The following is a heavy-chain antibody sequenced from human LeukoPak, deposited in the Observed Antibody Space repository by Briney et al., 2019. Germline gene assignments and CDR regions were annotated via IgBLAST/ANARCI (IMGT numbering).Heavy chain of an antibody. CDR1: GYSISSGYY. CDR3: ARGRRAARQPDAFDI. J-gene: IGHJ3*02. Sequence: SETLSLTCTVSGYSISSGYYWGWIRQPPGKGLEWIGGIYYSGSTYYNPSLKSRVTISVDTSKNQFSLKLSSVTAADTAVYYCARGRRAARQPDAFDIWGQGTMVTVSS. D-gene: IGHD6-6*01. CDR2: IYYSGST. V-gene: IGHV4-38-2*02.